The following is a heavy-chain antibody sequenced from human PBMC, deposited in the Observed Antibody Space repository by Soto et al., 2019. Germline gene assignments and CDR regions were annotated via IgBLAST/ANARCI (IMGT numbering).Heavy chain of an antibody. D-gene: IGHD7-27*01. V-gene: IGHV4-30-4*01. CDR1: GASVSSGDYY. CDR2: IYSSGNT. Sequence: QVQLQVSGPGLVEPSQTLSLTCTVSGASVSSGDYYWTWIRQPPGKDLEWIGYIYSSGNTNYNPSLRSRVTMSKDTSKNPFSLNLSSVTAADTAVYYCARRVTGGGERFDPWGQGILVTVSS. J-gene: IGHJ5*02. CDR3: ARRVTGGGERFDP.